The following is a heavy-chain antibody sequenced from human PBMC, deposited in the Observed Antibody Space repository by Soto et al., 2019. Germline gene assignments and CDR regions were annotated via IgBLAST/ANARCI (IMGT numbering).Heavy chain of an antibody. V-gene: IGHV1-69*13. Sequence: ASVKVSCKASGGTFSSYAISWVRQAPGQGLEWMGGIIPIFGTANYAQKFQGRVTITADESTSTAYMELSSLRSEDTAVYYCARDPPIAAAGTGWFEPLGQGKLVTVS. CDR1: GGTFSSYA. CDR3: ARDPPIAAAGTGWFEP. CDR2: IIPIFGTA. J-gene: IGHJ5*02. D-gene: IGHD6-13*01.